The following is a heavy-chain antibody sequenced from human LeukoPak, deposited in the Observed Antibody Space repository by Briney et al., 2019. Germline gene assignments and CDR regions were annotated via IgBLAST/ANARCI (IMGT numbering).Heavy chain of an antibody. D-gene: IGHD3-10*01. CDR3: ARVRGPGAYYYYYMDV. Sequence: GASVKVSCKASGYTFTSYDINWVRQATGQGLEWMGWMNPNSGNTGYAQKFQGRVTMTRNTSISTAYMELSSLRSEGTAVYYCARVRGPGAYYYYYMDVWGKGTTVTISS. CDR1: GYTFTSYD. V-gene: IGHV1-8*01. J-gene: IGHJ6*03. CDR2: MNPNSGNT.